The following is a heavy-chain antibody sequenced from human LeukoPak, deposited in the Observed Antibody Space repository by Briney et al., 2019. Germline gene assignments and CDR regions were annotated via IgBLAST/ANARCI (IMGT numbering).Heavy chain of an antibody. J-gene: IGHJ4*02. D-gene: IGHD3-10*01. V-gene: IGHV3-30*02. CDR2: IRYDGSNK. Sequence: GRSLRLSCAASGFTFSSYGMHWVRQAPGKGLEWVAFIRYDGSNKYYADSVKGRFTISRDNSKNTLYLQMNSLRAEDTAVYYCAKAYYYGSGSYLFDYWGQGTLVTVSS. CDR1: GFTFSSYG. CDR3: AKAYYYGSGSYLFDY.